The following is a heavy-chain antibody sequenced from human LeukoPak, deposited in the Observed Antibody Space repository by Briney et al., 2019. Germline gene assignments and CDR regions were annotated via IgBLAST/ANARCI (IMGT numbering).Heavy chain of an antibody. V-gene: IGHV3-66*01. D-gene: IGHD2-2*01. CDR1: GFTFDDYA. CDR2: IYSGGST. CDR3: AREVGTSCYDY. Sequence: PGRSLRLSCAASGFTFDDYAMHWVRQAPGKGLEWVSVIYSGGSTYYADSVKGRFTISRDNSKNTLYLQMNSLRAEDTAVYYCAREVGTSCYDYWGQGTLVTVSS. J-gene: IGHJ4*02.